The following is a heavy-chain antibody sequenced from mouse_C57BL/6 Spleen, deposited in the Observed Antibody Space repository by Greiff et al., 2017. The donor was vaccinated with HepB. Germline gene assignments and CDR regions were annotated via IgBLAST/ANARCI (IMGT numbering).Heavy chain of an antibody. CDR1: GYTFTDYY. D-gene: IGHD2-4*01. CDR2: INPNNGGT. J-gene: IGHJ4*01. V-gene: IGHV1-26*01. CDR3: ARSGDYISMDY. Sequence: VQLQQSGPELVKPGASVKISCKASGYTFTDYYMNWVKQSHGKSLEWIGDINPNNGGTSYNQKFKGKATLTVDKSSSTAYMELRSLTSEDSAVYYCARSGDYISMDYWGQGTSVTVPS.